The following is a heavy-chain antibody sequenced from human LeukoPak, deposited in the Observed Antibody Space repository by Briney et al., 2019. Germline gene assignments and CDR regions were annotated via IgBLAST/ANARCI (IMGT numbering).Heavy chain of an antibody. CDR3: AKDNPIEKVPGLGPGS. Sequence: PGRSLRLSCAASGFTFSSYGMHWVRQAPGKGLEWVAVISYDGSNKYYADSVEGRFTISRDNSKNTLYLQMNSLRPEDTAVYYCAKDNPIEKVPGLGPGSWGQGTLVTVSS. CDR2: ISYDGSNK. D-gene: IGHD2-2*01. J-gene: IGHJ5*02. V-gene: IGHV3-30*18. CDR1: GFTFSSYG.